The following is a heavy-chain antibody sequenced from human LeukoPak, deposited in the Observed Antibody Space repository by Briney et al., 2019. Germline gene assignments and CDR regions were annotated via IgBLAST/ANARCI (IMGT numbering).Heavy chain of an antibody. J-gene: IGHJ3*02. Sequence: SETLSLTCAVYGGSFSGYYWTWIRQPPGKGLEWIGSIYHSGSTHYNPSLKSRVTISVDTSKNQFSLNLSSVTAADTAMYYCARNRSAVIVPAAMGGAFDIWGHGTMVTVSS. D-gene: IGHD2-2*01. CDR3: ARNRSAVIVPAAMGGAFDI. V-gene: IGHV4-34*01. CDR2: IYHSGST. CDR1: GGSFSGYY.